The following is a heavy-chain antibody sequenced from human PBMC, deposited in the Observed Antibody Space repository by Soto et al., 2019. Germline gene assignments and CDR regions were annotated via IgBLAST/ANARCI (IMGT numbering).Heavy chain of an antibody. CDR2: ISRDGTNK. CDR1: GFTFSRYA. V-gene: IGHV3-30*04. CDR3: ARSRSGAVADSFDF. J-gene: IGHJ4*02. Sequence: VGSLRLSCAASGFTFSRYAIHWVRQAPGKGLEWVAVISRDGTNKYYVDSVKGRFTISRGNSRNTLYLQMNSLRHEDAAVYYCARSRSGAVADSFDFWGQGTLVTVSS. D-gene: IGHD3-10*01.